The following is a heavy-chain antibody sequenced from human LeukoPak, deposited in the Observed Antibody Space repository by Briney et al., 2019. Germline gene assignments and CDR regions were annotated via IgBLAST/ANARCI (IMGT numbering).Heavy chain of an antibody. Sequence: SETLSLTCSVSGGSITTTNYWSWVRQPPGGGLEWIGEISLAGRTRYNPSLQSRVHISIDESKNHLYLNLASVTAADTAVYYCSRESGPFCPFGHWGQGTLDAVTS. J-gene: IGHJ4*02. CDR1: GGSITTTNY. V-gene: IGHV4-4*02. D-gene: IGHD1-26*01. CDR3: SRESGPFCPFGH. CDR2: ISLAGRT.